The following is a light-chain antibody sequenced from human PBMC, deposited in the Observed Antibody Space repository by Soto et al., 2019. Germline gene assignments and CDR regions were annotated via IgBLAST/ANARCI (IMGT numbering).Light chain of an antibody. CDR1: QSISSW. Sequence: DIQMTQSPSTRSASVGDRVTITFRASQSISSWLAWYQQKPGNAPKLLIYDASSLESGVPSRFSGSGSGTEFTLTISSLQPDDFATYYCQQYNSYWTFGQGTKVDIK. V-gene: IGKV1-5*01. CDR3: QQYNSYWT. J-gene: IGKJ1*01. CDR2: DAS.